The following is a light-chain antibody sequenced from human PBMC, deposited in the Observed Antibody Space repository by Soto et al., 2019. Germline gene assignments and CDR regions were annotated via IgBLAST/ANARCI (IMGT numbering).Light chain of an antibody. CDR3: AAWDDSLDGFYV. CDR1: SSNIGSNT. V-gene: IGLV1-44*01. CDR2: SNN. Sequence: HSDLNQPPSASRTPGQRVTISCYGGSSNIGSNTVNWYQQLPGTAPKLLIYSNNQRPSGVPERFSGSKSGTSASLAISGLQSEYEADYYCAAWDDSLDGFYVFGTGTKVTVL. J-gene: IGLJ1*01.